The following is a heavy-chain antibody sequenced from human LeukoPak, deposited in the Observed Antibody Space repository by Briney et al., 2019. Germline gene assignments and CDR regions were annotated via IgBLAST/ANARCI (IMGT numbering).Heavy chain of an antibody. V-gene: IGHV3-21*01. Sequence: GESLRLSCAASGFTFSSYSMNWVRQAPGKGLEWVSSISSSSSYIYYADSVKGRFTISRDNAKNSLYLQMNSLRAEDTAVYYCARDGALTVFDYWGQGTLVTVSS. CDR2: ISSSSSYI. CDR3: ARDGALTVFDY. J-gene: IGHJ4*02. CDR1: GFTFSSYS. D-gene: IGHD4-17*01.